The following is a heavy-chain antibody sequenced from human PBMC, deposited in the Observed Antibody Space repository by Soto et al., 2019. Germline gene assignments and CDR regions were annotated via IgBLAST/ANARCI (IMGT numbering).Heavy chain of an antibody. CDR1: GGSFSGYY. Sequence: SETLSLTCAVYGGSFSGYYWSWIRQPPGKGLEWIGEINHSGSTNYNPSLKSRVTISVDTSKNQFSLKLSSVTAADTAVYYCASLPSGSYWADQSVLSFDIWGQGTMVTVSS. D-gene: IGHD1-26*01. V-gene: IGHV4-34*01. CDR3: ASLPSGSYWADQSVLSFDI. J-gene: IGHJ3*02. CDR2: INHSGST.